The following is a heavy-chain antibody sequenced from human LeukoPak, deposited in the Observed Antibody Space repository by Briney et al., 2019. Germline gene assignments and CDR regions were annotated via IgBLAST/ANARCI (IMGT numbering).Heavy chain of an antibody. Sequence: SETLSLTCTVSGGSISRGDNYWSWIRQPPGKGPEWIGSIYYSGNTYYNPSLKSRVTISVDTSKSQFSLKLSSVTAADTAVYYCASRSSIWSGYQDTLYYFDSWGQGTLVTVSS. CDR1: GGSISRGDNY. V-gene: IGHV4-39*01. CDR3: ASRSSIWSGYQDTLYYFDS. J-gene: IGHJ4*02. CDR2: IYYSGNT. D-gene: IGHD3-3*01.